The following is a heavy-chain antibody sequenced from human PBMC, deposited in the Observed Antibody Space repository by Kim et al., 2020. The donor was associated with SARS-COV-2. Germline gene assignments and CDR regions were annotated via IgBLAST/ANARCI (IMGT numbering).Heavy chain of an antibody. D-gene: IGHD2-15*01. CDR1: GGTFSSYA. V-gene: IGHV1-69*13. J-gene: IGHJ4*02. CDR3: AMMVVAATFFDF. Sequence: SVKVSCKASGGTFSSYAISWVRQAPGQGLEWMGGIIPIFGTANYAQKFQGRATITADESTSTAYMELSSLRSEDTAVYYCAMMVVAATFFDFWGQGTLGTVSP. CDR2: IIPIFGTA.